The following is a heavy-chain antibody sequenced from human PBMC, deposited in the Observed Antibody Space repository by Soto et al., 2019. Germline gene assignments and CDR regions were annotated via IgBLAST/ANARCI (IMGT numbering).Heavy chain of an antibody. CDR3: ARAGARRFLEWLSIDY. CDR1: GGSVNSGGYY. Sequence: SETLSLTCTVSGGSVNSGGYYWSWIRQHPGKGLEWIGYIYYSGSTYYNPSLKSRVTISVDTSKNQFSLKLSSVTAADTAVYYCARAGARRFLEWLSIDYWGQGTLVTVSS. V-gene: IGHV4-31*03. CDR2: IYYSGST. D-gene: IGHD3-3*01. J-gene: IGHJ4*02.